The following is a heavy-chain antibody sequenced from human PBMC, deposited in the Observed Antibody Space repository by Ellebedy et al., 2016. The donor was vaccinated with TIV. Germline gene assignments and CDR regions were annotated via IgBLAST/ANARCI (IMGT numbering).Heavy chain of an antibody. D-gene: IGHD3-3*01. CDR1: GFTFSDYS. CDR3: AKEGPYDFWSGYYIFDY. CDR2: IKEDGREQ. V-gene: IGHV3-7*03. J-gene: IGHJ4*02. Sequence: GESLKIPCAAPGFTFSDYSMSWIRQAPGKGLEWVGNIKEDGREQYYVDAVKGRFTISRDNAKNSLYLQMNSLRAEDTAVYYCAKEGPYDFWSGYYIFDYWGQGTLVTVSS.